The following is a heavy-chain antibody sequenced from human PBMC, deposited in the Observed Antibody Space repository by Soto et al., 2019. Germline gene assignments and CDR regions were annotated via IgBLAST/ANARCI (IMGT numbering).Heavy chain of an antibody. CDR2: IYWDDDK. J-gene: IGHJ4*02. V-gene: IGHV2-5*02. CDR3: ATFPTAITMVRGVIFSY. Sequence: SGPTLVNPTQTLTLTCTFSGFSLSTSGVGVGWIRQPPGKALEWLALIYWDDDKRYSPSLKSRLTITKDTSKNQVVLTMTNMDPVDTATYYCATFPTAITMVRGVIFSYWGQGTLVTVSS. D-gene: IGHD3-10*01. CDR1: GFSLSTSGVG.